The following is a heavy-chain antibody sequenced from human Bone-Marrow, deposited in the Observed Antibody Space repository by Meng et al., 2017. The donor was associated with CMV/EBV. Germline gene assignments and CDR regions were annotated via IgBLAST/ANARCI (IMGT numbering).Heavy chain of an antibody. CDR2: IIPILGIA. V-gene: IGHV1-69*10. J-gene: IGHJ6*02. Sequence: SVKVSCKASGGTFSSYAISWVRQAPGQGLEWMGGIIPILGIANYAQKFQGRVTITADKSTSTAYMGLSSLRSEDKAVYYCARGTPGGLSYYYGMDVWGQGTTVTVSS. CDR1: GGTFSSYA. D-gene: IGHD2/OR15-2a*01. CDR3: ARGTPGGLSYYYGMDV.